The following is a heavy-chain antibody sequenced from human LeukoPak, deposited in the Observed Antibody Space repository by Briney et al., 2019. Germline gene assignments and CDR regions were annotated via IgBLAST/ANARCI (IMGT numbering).Heavy chain of an antibody. J-gene: IGHJ6*02. CDR1: GFTFSSYS. D-gene: IGHD6-13*01. CDR2: ISSSSSYI. CDR3: ARELGSSWDYYYYGMDV. Sequence: GGSLRLSCAASGFTFSSYSMNWVRQAPGKGLEWVSSISSSSSYIYYADSVKGRFTISRDNAKNSLYLQMNSLRAEDTAVYYCARELGSSWDYYYYGMDVWGQGTTVTVSS. V-gene: IGHV3-21*01.